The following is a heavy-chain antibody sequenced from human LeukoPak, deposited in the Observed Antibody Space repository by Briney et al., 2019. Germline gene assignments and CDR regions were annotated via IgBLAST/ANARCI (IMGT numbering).Heavy chain of an antibody. CDR3: AKGPPYDYVWGSYPDIYFQH. V-gene: IGHV3-23*01. J-gene: IGHJ1*01. Sequence: GGSLRLSCAASGFTFSSYAMSWVRQAPGKGLEWVSAISGSGGSTYYADSVKGRFTISRDNSKNTLYLQMNSLRAEDTAVYYCAKGPPYDYVWGSYPDIYFQHWGQGTLVTVSS. CDR1: GFTFSSYA. D-gene: IGHD3-16*01. CDR2: ISGSGGST.